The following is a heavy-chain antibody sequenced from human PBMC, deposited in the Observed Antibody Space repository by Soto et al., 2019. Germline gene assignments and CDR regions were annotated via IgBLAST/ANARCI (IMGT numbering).Heavy chain of an antibody. CDR1: GGTFSSYA. D-gene: IGHD5-18*01. V-gene: IGHV1-69*13. Sequence: GASVKVSCKASGGTFSSYAISWVRQAPGQGLEWMGGIIPIFGTANYAQKFQGRVTITADESTSTAYMELSSLRSEDTAVYYCARRESDLLGYSYGYRSHYYGMDVWGQGTTVTVSS. J-gene: IGHJ6*02. CDR3: ARRESDLLGYSYGYRSHYYGMDV. CDR2: IIPIFGTA.